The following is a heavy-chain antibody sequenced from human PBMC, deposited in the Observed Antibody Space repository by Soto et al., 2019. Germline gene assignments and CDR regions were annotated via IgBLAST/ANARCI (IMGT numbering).Heavy chain of an antibody. CDR1: GFSLSTNGVG. Sequence: QITLKESGPTLVKPTQTLTLTCTFSGFSLSTNGVGVGWIRQPPGKALEWLARIFWDDTERYRPSLQSRLTITRDTSNDQVVLSMTNIDPVDTATYFCAYALRGSSCSGAMCYYFDYWGQATLVNVSS. J-gene: IGHJ4*02. D-gene: IGHD2-15*01. CDR2: IFWDDTE. CDR3: AYALRGSSCSGAMCYYFDY. V-gene: IGHV2-5*02.